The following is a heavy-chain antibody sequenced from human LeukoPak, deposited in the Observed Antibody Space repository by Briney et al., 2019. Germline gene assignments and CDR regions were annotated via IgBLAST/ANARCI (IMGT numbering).Heavy chain of an antibody. CDR1: GFTFSSYS. J-gene: IGHJ6*02. CDR3: ARDRDSNCPHYYYGMDV. V-gene: IGHV3-21*01. CDR2: ISGSSSYI. Sequence: GGSLRLSCAASGFTFSSYSINWVRQAPGKGLEWVSSISGSSSYIYYADSVKGRFTISRDNAKNSMYLQMNGLRAEDTAVYYCARDRDSNCPHYYYGMDVWGQGTTVTVSS. D-gene: IGHD4-11*01.